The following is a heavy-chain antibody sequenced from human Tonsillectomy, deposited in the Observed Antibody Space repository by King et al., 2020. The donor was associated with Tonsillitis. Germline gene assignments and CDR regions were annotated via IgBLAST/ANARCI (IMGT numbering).Heavy chain of an antibody. J-gene: IGHJ5*02. CDR2: ISYDGSNK. D-gene: IGHD3-3*01. CDR1: GFTFSSYA. V-gene: IGHV3-30-3*01. Sequence: VQLVESGGGVVQPGRSLRLSCAASGFTFSSYAMHWVRQAPGKGLEWVAVISYDGSNKYYADSVKGRFTISRDNSKNTLYLQMNSLRAEDTAVYYCASSRMEWLLASWFDPWGQGTLVTVSS. CDR3: ASSRMEWLLASWFDP.